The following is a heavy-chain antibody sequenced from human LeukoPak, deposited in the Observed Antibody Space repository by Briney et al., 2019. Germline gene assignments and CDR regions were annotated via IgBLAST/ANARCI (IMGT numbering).Heavy chain of an antibody. V-gene: IGHV3-23*01. CDR1: GLISSSYA. J-gene: IGHJ5*02. CDR3: AKARPGGCSGGSCYPLSTRFDP. Sequence: GGSLRLSCAASGLISSSYAMSWVRQAPGKGREWVSAISGSGGSTYYADSVKGRFTISRDKSKNALYLQMNSLRAEDTAVYYCAKARPGGCSGGSCYPLSTRFDPWGQGTLVTVSS. D-gene: IGHD2-15*01. CDR2: ISGSGGST.